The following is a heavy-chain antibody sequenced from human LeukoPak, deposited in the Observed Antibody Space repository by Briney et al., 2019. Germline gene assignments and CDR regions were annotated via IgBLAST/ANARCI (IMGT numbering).Heavy chain of an antibody. Sequence: PGGSLRLSCAASGFTFNSYGMPWVRQAPGKGLEWVAVISYDGSNKYYADSVKGRFTISRDNSKNTLYLQMNSLRAEDTAVYYCAKAQRITVFGVPHGDVWGQGTTVTVSS. V-gene: IGHV3-30*18. D-gene: IGHD3-3*01. CDR2: ISYDGSNK. CDR3: AKAQRITVFGVPHGDV. J-gene: IGHJ6*02. CDR1: GFTFNSYG.